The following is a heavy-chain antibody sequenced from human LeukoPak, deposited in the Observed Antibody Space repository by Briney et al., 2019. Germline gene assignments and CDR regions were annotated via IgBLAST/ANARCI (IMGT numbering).Heavy chain of an antibody. V-gene: IGHV1-2*02. CDR2: INPNSGGT. D-gene: IGHD1-26*01. Sequence: ASVKVSCKASGYTFTGYYMHWVRQAPGQGLEWMGWINPNSGGTNYAQKFQGRVTMARDTSISTAYMELSRLRSDDTAVYYCAKGSIDSGSYSDFDYWGQGTLVTVSS. J-gene: IGHJ4*02. CDR3: AKGSIDSGSYSDFDY. CDR1: GYTFTGYY.